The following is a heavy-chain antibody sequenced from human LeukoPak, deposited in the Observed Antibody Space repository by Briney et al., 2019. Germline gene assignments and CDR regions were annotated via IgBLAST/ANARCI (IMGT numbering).Heavy chain of an antibody. CDR1: GGSFSGYY. D-gene: IGHD3-10*01. J-gene: IGHJ4*02. CDR2: INHSGST. CDR3: ARGATMVRGVIIVRYYFDY. Sequence: PSETLSLTCAVYGGSFSGYYWSWIRQPPGEGLEWIGEINHSGSTNYNPSLKSRVTISVDTSKNQFSLKLSSVTAADTAVYYCARGATMVRGVIIVRYYFDYWGQGTLVTVSS. V-gene: IGHV4-34*01.